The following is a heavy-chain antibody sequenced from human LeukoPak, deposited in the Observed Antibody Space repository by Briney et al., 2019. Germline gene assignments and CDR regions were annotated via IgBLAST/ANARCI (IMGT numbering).Heavy chain of an antibody. CDR3: ARDGYNDLADY. V-gene: IGHV3-11*01. J-gene: IGHJ4*02. CDR2: ISSSGSTI. Sequence: LSLTCAVYGGSFSGYYMSWIRQAPGKGLEWVSYISSSGSTIYYADSVKGRFTISRDNAKNSLYLQMNSLRAEDTAVYYCARDGYNDLADYWGQGTLVTVSS. CDR1: GGSFSGYY. D-gene: IGHD5-12*01.